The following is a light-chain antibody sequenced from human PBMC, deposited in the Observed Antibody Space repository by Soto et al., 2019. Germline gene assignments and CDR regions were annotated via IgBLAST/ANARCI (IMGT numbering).Light chain of an antibody. V-gene: IGLV2-8*01. CDR1: SSDVGAYNY. CDR2: DVI. CDR3: SSYPVRTNWL. Sequence: QSALTQPPSASGSPGQSVTISCSGTSSDVGAYNYVSWYQQYPGKAPKLIIYDVIKRPSGVPDRFSASKSGNTASLTVSGLQAEDEADYYCSSYPVRTNWLFGGGTKLTVL. J-gene: IGLJ3*02.